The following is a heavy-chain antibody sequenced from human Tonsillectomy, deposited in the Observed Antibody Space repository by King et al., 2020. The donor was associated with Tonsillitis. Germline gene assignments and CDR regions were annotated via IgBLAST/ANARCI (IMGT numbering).Heavy chain of an antibody. Sequence: QLVQSGAEVKKPGSSVKVSCKASGGTFSSYVISWVRQAPGQGLECMGGIIPIFGTANYAQKVQGRVTITADESTSTAYMELSSLRSEDTAVYYCATVAAAGSTWFDSXGQGTLVTVSS. J-gene: IGHJ5*01. CDR1: GGTFSSYV. CDR2: IIPIFGTA. CDR3: ATVAAAGSTWFDS. V-gene: IGHV1-69*01. D-gene: IGHD6-13*01.